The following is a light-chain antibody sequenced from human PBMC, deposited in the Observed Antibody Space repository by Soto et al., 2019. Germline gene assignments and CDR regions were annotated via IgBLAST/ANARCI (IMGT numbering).Light chain of an antibody. Sequence: EVMMTQSPATLSVSPGERATLSCRASQSVRSNLEWYQQKPGQAPRLLIYGASTRANGIPARFSGSGAGTEFTLTISSLQSEDFAIYYCQQYDNWPWTFGQGTKVEIK. CDR2: GAS. V-gene: IGKV3-15*01. CDR1: QSVRSN. J-gene: IGKJ1*01. CDR3: QQYDNWPWT.